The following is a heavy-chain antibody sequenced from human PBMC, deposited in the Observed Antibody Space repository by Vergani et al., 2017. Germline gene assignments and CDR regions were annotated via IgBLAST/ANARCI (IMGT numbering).Heavy chain of an antibody. CDR1: GFSFRSNR. Sequence: QVQLVESGGGVVQPGGSLRLACAASGFSFRSNRMHWVRPAPGKGLEWVAVIRYDGGKTYYVDSVKGRFTISRDNSKNTVFLQMNRLRAEDTAVYYCAKMGSVVVTAVAYYFDYWGQGTVVTVSS. J-gene: IGHJ4*02. CDR2: IRYDGGKT. CDR3: AKMGSVVVTAVAYYFDY. D-gene: IGHD2-21*02. V-gene: IGHV3-30*02.